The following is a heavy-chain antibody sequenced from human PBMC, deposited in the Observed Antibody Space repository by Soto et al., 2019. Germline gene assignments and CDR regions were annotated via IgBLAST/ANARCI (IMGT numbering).Heavy chain of an antibody. D-gene: IGHD2-8*01. CDR2: ISGSGGSS. CDR1: GFTFGNYA. Sequence: GGSLRLSCAASGFTFGNYAMNWVRQAPGKGLEWVSGISGSGGSSYYADSVKGRFTISRDNSKNTLYLQMNSLRAQDTAVYYCAKDIYGVTTLYYMDVWGQGTTVTASS. CDR3: AKDIYGVTTLYYMDV. V-gene: IGHV3-23*01. J-gene: IGHJ6*03.